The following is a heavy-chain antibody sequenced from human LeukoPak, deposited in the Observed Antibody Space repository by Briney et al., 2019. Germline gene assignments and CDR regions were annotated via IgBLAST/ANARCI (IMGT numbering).Heavy chain of an antibody. CDR1: GFTFSSYG. V-gene: IGHV3-23*01. CDR2: IRGDGGDT. J-gene: IGHJ4*02. D-gene: IGHD6-13*01. CDR3: ARIAAAGTAGDY. Sequence: GGSLRLSCVASGFTFSSYGMTWVRQVPGRGLEWVSTIRGDGGDTHYADSVAGRFTISRDNSKTTMYLQMNSLRAEDTAVYYCARIAAAGTAGDYWGQGTLVTVSS.